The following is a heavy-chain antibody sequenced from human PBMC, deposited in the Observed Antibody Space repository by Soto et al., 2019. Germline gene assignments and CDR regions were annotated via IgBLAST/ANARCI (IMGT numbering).Heavy chain of an antibody. CDR3: ARDSGFWSGFPLD. J-gene: IGHJ4*02. Sequence: PSETLSLTCTASGGSISSYYRSWIRQPPGKGLEWIGYIDYSGSTNYNPSLKSRVTISVDASKNQFSLKLSSVTAADTAVYYCARDSGFWSGFPLDWGQGTQVTVS. CDR1: GGSISSYY. V-gene: IGHV4-59*01. CDR2: IDYSGST. D-gene: IGHD3-3*01.